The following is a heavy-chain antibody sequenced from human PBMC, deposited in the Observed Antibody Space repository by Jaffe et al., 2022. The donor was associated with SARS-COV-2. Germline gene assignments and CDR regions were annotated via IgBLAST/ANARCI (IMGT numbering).Heavy chain of an antibody. CDR1: GFTFDEYA. J-gene: IGHJ6*02. CDR3: AKDRSTSRYQFHGVDV. V-gene: IGHV3-9*01. Sequence: EVQLVESGGGLAQPGRSLRLSCVVSGFTFDEYAMHWVRQVPGKGLEWVSGITWNSGTVAYAGSVKGRFTISRDNAENSLSLQMNSLRAEDTAVYYCAKDRSTSRYQFHGVDVWGLGTTVTVSS. CDR2: ITWNSGTV. D-gene: IGHD2-2*01.